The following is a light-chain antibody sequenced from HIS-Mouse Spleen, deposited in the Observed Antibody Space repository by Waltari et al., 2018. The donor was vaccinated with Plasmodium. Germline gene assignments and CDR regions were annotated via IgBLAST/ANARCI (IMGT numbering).Light chain of an antibody. Sequence: EIVMTQSPATLPVSPGERAPLPCRASQSFSSNLACDQQKPGQAPRLLIYGASTRATGIPARFSGSGSGTEFTLTISSMQSEDFAVYYCQQYNNWPRGTFGQGTKVEIK. CDR1: QSFSSN. J-gene: IGKJ1*01. V-gene: IGKV3-15*01. CDR3: QQYNNWPRGT. CDR2: GAS.